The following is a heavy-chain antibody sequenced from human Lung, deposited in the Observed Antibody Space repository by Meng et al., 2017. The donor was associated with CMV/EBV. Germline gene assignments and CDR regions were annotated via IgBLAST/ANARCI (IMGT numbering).Heavy chain of an antibody. CDR1: GYSFATYW. CDR2: IYCGDSKT. CDR3: ARHYDSSWFGY. J-gene: IGHJ4*02. V-gene: IGHV5-51*01. D-gene: IGHD6-13*01. Sequence: GESXKISCKSSGYSFATYWIGWVRQMPGKDLEWMGMIYCGDSKTIYSPFFQGQVTISADKSISTAYLQWSSLQASDTAMYYCARHYDSSWFGYWGQGTLVTVYS.